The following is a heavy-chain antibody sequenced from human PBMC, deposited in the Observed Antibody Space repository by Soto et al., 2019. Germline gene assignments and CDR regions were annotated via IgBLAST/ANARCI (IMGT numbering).Heavy chain of an antibody. D-gene: IGHD6-13*01. V-gene: IGHV3-23*04. Sequence: EVRLVESGGGLVQRGGSLRLSCAASGFTFSSYAMTWVRQAPGKGLEWVSIISVRGGGTYYRDSVKGRFTISRDNSINTLYLQMNSQRVEDTAVYYCAKDRPYIAAAGTVGMDVWGQGTTVTVSS. CDR1: GFTFSSYA. CDR2: ISVRGGGT. J-gene: IGHJ6*02. CDR3: AKDRPYIAAAGTVGMDV.